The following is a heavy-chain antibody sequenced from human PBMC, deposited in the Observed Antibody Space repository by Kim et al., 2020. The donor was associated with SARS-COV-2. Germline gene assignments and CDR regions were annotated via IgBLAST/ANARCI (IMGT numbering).Heavy chain of an antibody. J-gene: IGHJ4*02. D-gene: IGHD3-22*01. Sequence: NPSLQSRVTISIDPSKNQFSLNLRSETAADTGIYYCARRVIVVAETDYFDYWGQGTLVTVSS. CDR3: ARRVIVVAETDYFDY. V-gene: IGHV4-39*01.